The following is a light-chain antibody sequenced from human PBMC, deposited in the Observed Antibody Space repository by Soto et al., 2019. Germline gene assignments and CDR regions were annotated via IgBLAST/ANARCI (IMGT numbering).Light chain of an antibody. V-gene: IGKV1-39*01. CDR3: QQTDRSPYT. CDR2: AAS. J-gene: IGKJ2*01. CDR1: QTIGNY. Sequence: DIQMTQSPSSLSAAVGDSVTITCRPSQTIGNYVNWYQQKPGEAPKLLIFAASSLQSGVPLRFAGSRSGADFTLTISGLQREDFATYYCQQTDRSPYTFGQGTKLEIK.